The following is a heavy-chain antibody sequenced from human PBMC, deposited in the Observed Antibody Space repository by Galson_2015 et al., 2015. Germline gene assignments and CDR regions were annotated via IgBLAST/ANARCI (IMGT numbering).Heavy chain of an antibody. J-gene: IGHJ4*02. CDR1: GGSISSYY. CDR2: IYYSGST. V-gene: IGHV4-59*12. Sequence: LSLTCTVSGGSISSYYWSWIRQPPGKGLEWIGYIYYSGSTNYNPSLKSRVTISVDTSKNQFSLKLSSVTAADTAVYYCASIPYNWNDDGENYYWGQGTLVTVSS. D-gene: IGHD1-20*01. CDR3: ASIPYNWNDDGENYY.